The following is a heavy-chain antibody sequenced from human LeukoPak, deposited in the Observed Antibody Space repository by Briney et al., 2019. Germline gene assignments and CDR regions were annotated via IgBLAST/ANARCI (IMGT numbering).Heavy chain of an antibody. CDR2: IYTSGST. V-gene: IGHV4-4*07. J-gene: IGHJ4*02. CDR1: GGSISSYY. CDR3: ARNGYGSGSSW. D-gene: IGHD3-10*01. Sequence: SETLSLTCTASGGSISSYYWSWIRQPAGKGLEWIGRIYTSGSTNYNPSLNSRVTISVDTSKNQVSLKLTSVTAADTAVYYCARNGYGSGSSWWGQGTLVTVSS.